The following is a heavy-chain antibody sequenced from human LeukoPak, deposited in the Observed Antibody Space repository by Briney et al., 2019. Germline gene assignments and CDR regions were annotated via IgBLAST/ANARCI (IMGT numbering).Heavy chain of an antibody. CDR1: GFTFSSYG. D-gene: IGHD3-22*01. J-gene: IGHJ5*02. Sequence: PGGSLRLSCAASGFTFSSYGMSWVRQAPGKGLQWVSVIIGSGSSTYYADSVKGRFTISRDNARNTLYLQMNSLRAEDTAVYYCARWYCYETSGLYYGSFDNWGQGTLVTVSS. CDR2: IIGSGSST. CDR3: ARWYCYETSGLYYGSFDN. V-gene: IGHV3-23*01.